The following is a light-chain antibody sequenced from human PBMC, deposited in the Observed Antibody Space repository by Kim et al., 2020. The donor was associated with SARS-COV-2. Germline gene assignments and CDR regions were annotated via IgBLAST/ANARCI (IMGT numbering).Light chain of an antibody. CDR2: DAS. CDR1: QDISNY. V-gene: IGKV1-33*01. Sequence: DIQMTQSPSSLSASVGDRVTITCQASQDISNYLNWYQQKPGKAPKLLIYDASNLETGVPSRFSGSGSRTDFTFTISSLQPEDIATYYCQQYDNLPLTFGGGTKLEI. J-gene: IGKJ4*01. CDR3: QQYDNLPLT.